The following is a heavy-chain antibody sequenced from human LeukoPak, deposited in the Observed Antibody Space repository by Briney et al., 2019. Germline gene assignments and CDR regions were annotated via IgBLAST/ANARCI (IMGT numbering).Heavy chain of an antibody. Sequence: GGSLRLSCAASGFTFSSYSMNWVRQAPGKGLEWVSHITAIGTAMFYADSVKGRFTISRDNAKNSLYLQMNSLRDEDTAVYYCASSGSYRFAYWGQGTLVTVSS. V-gene: IGHV3-48*02. J-gene: IGHJ4*02. CDR1: GFTFSSYS. CDR2: ITAIGTAM. D-gene: IGHD1-26*01. CDR3: ASSGSYRFAY.